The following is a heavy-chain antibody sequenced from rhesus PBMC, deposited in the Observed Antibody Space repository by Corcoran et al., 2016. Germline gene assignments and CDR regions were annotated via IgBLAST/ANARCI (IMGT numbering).Heavy chain of an antibody. V-gene: IGHV4-122*02. CDR3: ARSGDYGYYYTHFDY. CDR2: FSYSGST. D-gene: IGHD3S6*01. J-gene: IGHJ4*01. Sequence: QVQLQESGPGLVKPSETLSLTCAVSGGSISSSYYYWSWIRQAPGKGLEWIGYFSYSGSTSSNPSLKSRVTISRDTSKNQFSLKLSSVTAADTAVYYCARSGDYGYYYTHFDYWGQGVLVTVSS. CDR1: GGSISSSYYY.